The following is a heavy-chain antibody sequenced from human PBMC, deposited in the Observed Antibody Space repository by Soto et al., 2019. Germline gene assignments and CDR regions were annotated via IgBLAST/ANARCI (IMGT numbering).Heavy chain of an antibody. CDR3: ARGGVFGVVISNCFDP. V-gene: IGHV1-69*13. J-gene: IGHJ5*02. D-gene: IGHD3-3*01. CDR2: IIPIFGTA. CDR1: GGTFSSYA. Sequence: SVKVSCKASGGTFSSYAISWVRQAPGQGLEWMGGIIPIFGTANYAQKFQGRVTITADESTGTAYMELSSLRSEDTAVYYCARGGVFGVVISNCFDPWGQGTLVTVSS.